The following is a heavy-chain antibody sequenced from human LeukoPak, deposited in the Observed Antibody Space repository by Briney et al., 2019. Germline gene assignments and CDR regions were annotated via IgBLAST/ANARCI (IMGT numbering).Heavy chain of an antibody. D-gene: IGHD2-15*01. Sequence: SETLSLTCSVSGGSLSSSSYYWDWLRQPPGKGLEWLGSIYHSGSTYYNPSLKSRVTISVDTSKNQFSLKLSSVTAADTAVYYCARDNIVVVAATKAYYFDYWGQGTLVTVSS. J-gene: IGHJ4*02. CDR2: IYHSGST. V-gene: IGHV4-39*07. CDR3: ARDNIVVVAATKAYYFDY. CDR1: GGSLSSSSYY.